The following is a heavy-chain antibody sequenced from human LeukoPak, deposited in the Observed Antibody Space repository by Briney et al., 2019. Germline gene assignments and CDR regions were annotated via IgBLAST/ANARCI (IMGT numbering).Heavy chain of an antibody. CDR1: GFTVSSNY. CDR2: LYSGGGT. Sequence: PGGSLKLSCAASGFTVSSNYMSWVRQAPGKGLEWVSVLYSGGGTYYTDSVRGRFTISRDNSKNTLYLQMNSLRAEDTAVYYCAKDRSLSIDYWGQGTLVTVSS. J-gene: IGHJ4*02. CDR3: AKDRSLSIDY. V-gene: IGHV3-53*01.